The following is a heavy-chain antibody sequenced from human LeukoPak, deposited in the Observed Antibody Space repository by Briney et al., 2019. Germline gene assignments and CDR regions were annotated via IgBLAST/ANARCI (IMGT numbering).Heavy chain of an antibody. CDR1: GGTFSSYA. CDR3: ARYYGSGSSNWFDH. Sequence: SVKVSCKASGGTFSSYAISWVRQAPGQGCEGMRGFIPMLGTANYAQKFQGRVTLTTDESTSTTYMDLSSLKPEDTAVYYCARYYGSGSSNWFDHWGQGTLVTVSS. CDR2: FIPMLGTA. J-gene: IGHJ5*02. V-gene: IGHV1-69*05. D-gene: IGHD3-10*01.